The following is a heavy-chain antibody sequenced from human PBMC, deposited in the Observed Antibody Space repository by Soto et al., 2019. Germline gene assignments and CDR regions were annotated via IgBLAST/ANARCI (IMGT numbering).Heavy chain of an antibody. V-gene: IGHV4-39*07. Sequence: PSETLSLTCTVPGGSISTSNYYWGWVRQPPGKGLDWIGNTYYSGNTHYNPSLKSRVTISVDTSMNQFSLNLDSVTAVDSAVYYCVRGGYVHAFDYWGQGALVTVSS. CDR3: VRGGYVHAFDY. J-gene: IGHJ4*02. CDR1: GGSISTSNYY. D-gene: IGHD5-12*01. CDR2: TYYSGNT.